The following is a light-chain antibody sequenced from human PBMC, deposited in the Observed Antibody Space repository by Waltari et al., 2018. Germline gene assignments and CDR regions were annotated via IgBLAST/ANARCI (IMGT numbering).Light chain of an antibody. CDR2: EAT. J-gene: IGLJ1*01. CDR3: CSYAGGTAYV. Sequence: SALTQPASVSGSPGQSIPISCTGPSSDIGTYNFVSWYQEYPGKAPKLIIYEATKRPSGVSDRFSASKSGNTASLTISGLQADDEADYSCCSYAGGTAYVFGTGTRVTVL. V-gene: IGLV2-23*01. CDR1: SSDIGTYNF.